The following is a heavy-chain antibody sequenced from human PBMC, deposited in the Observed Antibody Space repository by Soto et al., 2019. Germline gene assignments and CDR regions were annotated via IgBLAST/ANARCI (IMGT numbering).Heavy chain of an antibody. CDR2: VYTHGST. V-gene: IGHV4-4*07. Sequence: PSETLSLTCIVSGASISGYYWSWIRQPAGKGLEWIGRVYTHGSTSYNPSLKSRVTMSLDTSKNRFSLRLSSVTAADTAVYYCAGDSWGITGAGNYRGRGTLVAVAS. D-gene: IGHD3-16*01. CDR3: AGDSWGITGAGNY. CDR1: GASISGYY. J-gene: IGHJ4*02.